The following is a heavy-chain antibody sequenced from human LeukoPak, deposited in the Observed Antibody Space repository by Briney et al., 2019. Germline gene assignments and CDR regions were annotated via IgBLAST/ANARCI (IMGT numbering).Heavy chain of an antibody. V-gene: IGHV1-69*04. CDR1: GGTFSSYA. CDR2: IIPILGIA. Sequence: SVKVSCKASGGTFSSYAISWVRQAPGQGLEWMGRIIPILGIANYAQEFQGRVTITADKSTSTAYMELSSLRSEDTAVYYCARDGPIYGSGSQGYFDYWGQGTLVTVSS. CDR3: ARDGPIYGSGSQGYFDY. J-gene: IGHJ4*02. D-gene: IGHD3-10*01.